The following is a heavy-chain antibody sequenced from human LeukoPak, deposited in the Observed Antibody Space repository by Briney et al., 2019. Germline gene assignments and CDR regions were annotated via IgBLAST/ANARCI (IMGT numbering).Heavy chain of an antibody. CDR3: AREYHDSSGYLDY. Sequence: GGSLRLSCAASGFTVSSNYMSWVRQAPGKGLEWVSVIYSGGSTYYADSVKGRFTISRDNSKNTLYLQMNSLRAEDTAVYYCAREYHDSSGYLDYWGQGTLVTVSS. J-gene: IGHJ4*02. CDR1: GFTVSSNY. CDR2: IYSGGST. V-gene: IGHV3-53*01. D-gene: IGHD3-22*01.